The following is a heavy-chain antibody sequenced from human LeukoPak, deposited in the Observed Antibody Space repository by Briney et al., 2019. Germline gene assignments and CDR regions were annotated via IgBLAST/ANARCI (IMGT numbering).Heavy chain of an antibody. CDR1: GYTLTELS. CDR2: FDPEDGET. CDR3: ATGVPAAIGDWFDP. V-gene: IGHV1-24*01. D-gene: IGHD2-2*01. J-gene: IGHJ5*02. Sequence: ASVKVSCKVSGYTLTELSMHWVRQAPGKALEWMGGFDPEDGETIYAQKFQGRVTMTEDTSTDTAYMELSSLRSEDTAVYYCATGVPAAIGDWFDPWGQGTLVTVSS.